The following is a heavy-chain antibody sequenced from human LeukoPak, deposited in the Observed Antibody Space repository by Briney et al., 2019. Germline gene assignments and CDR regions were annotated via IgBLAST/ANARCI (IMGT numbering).Heavy chain of an antibody. CDR3: AADMGIDCSSTSCYGPFDFDY. V-gene: IGHV1-58*02. Sequence: GASVKVSCKASGFTFTSSAMQWVRQARGQRLEWIGWIVVGSGNTNYAQKFQERVTITRDMSTSTAYMELSSLRSEDTAVYYCAADMGIDCSSTSCYGPFDFDYWGQGTLVTVSS. D-gene: IGHD2-2*01. J-gene: IGHJ4*02. CDR2: IVVGSGNT. CDR1: GFTFTSSA.